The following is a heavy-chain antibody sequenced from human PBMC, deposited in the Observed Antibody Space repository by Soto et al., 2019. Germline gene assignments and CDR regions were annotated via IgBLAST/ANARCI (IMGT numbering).Heavy chain of an antibody. CDR2: IYYSGST. J-gene: IGHJ4*02. V-gene: IGHV4-59*08. D-gene: IGHD1-26*01. CDR1: GGSISSYY. Sequence: SETLSLTCTVSGGSISSYYWSWIRQPPGKGLEWIGYIYYSGSTNYNPSLKSRVTISEDTSKNQFSLKLNSMTAADTAVYYCARLGGSYAVPHFDYWGQGTLVTVSS. CDR3: ARLGGSYAVPHFDY.